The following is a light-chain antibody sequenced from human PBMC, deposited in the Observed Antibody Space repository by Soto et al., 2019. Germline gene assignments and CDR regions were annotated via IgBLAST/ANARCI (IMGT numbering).Light chain of an antibody. CDR1: SSNIGSNT. V-gene: IGLV1-44*01. CDR2: SNN. J-gene: IGLJ1*01. CDR3: AAWDDSLNGRF. Sequence: QSVLTQPPSASGTHGQRGTISCSGSSSNIGSNTVNWYQQLPGTAPKLLIYSNNQRPSGVPDRFSGSKSGTSASLAISGLQSEDEADYYCAAWDDSLNGRFFGTGTKVTVL.